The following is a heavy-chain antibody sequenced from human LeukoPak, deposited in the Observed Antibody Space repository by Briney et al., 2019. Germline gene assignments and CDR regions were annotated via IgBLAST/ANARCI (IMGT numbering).Heavy chain of an antibody. Sequence: SETLSLTCTVSGGSMSSSSYYWGWIRQPPGKGLEWIGSIYHSGSTYYNPSLKSRVTISVDTSKNQFSLKLSSVTAADTAVYYCARDGPWGYVDYWGQGTLVTVSS. D-gene: IGHD7-27*01. CDR2: IYHSGST. CDR3: ARDGPWGYVDY. J-gene: IGHJ4*02. V-gene: IGHV4-39*07. CDR1: GGSMSSSSYY.